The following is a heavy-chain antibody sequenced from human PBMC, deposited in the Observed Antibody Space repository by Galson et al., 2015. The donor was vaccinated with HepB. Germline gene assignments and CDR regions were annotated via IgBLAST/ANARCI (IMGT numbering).Heavy chain of an antibody. V-gene: IGHV3-30*04. J-gene: IGHJ4*02. CDR2: ISNDGSNR. CDR3: ASHIH. Sequence: SLRLSCAASGFTFSGYAMHWVRQAPGKGLEWVAVISNDGSNRYYADSVKGRFTISRDNSKNTLYMQMNSLRAEDTAVYYCASHIHWGQGTLVTVSS. CDR1: GFTFSGYA.